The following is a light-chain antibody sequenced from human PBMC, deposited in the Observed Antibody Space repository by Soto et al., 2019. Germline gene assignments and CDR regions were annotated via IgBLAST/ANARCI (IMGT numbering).Light chain of an antibody. CDR1: QSVSSSY. CDR2: GAS. Sequence: EIVLTQSPGTVSLSPWERATLSCRASQSVSSSYLAWYQQKPGQAPRLLIYGASSRATGIPDRFSGSGSGTDFTLTISSLQPEDFAVYYCQQYGSSPRTFGQGTKVDIK. V-gene: IGKV3-20*01. J-gene: IGKJ1*01. CDR3: QQYGSSPRT.